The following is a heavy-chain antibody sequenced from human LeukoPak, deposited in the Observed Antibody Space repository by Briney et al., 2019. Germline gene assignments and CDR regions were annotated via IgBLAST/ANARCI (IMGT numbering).Heavy chain of an antibody. V-gene: IGHV4-59*08. J-gene: IGHJ6*02. CDR1: GVSISSYY. CDR3: ARHGYYYYYGMDV. CDR2: IYYSGST. Sequence: SETLSLTCTVSGVSISSYYWSWLRQPPGKGLEWIGYIYYSGSTNYNPSLKSRVTMSVDTSKDQFSLKVSSVTAADTAVYYCARHGYYYYYGMDVWGQGTTVSVSS.